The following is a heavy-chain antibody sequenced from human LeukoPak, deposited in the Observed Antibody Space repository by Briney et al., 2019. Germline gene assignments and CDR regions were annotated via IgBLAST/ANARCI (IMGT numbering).Heavy chain of an antibody. CDR2: IYYSGST. J-gene: IGHJ4*02. CDR3: ARVDSSNWYEYRGYFDY. Sequence: SETLSLTCTVSGGSISNKYWSWIRQPPGKGLEWIGYIYYSGSTNYNPTLKSRVTILVDTSKNQFSLKLSSVTAADTAVYFCARVDSSNWYEYRGYFDYWGQGTLVTVSS. V-gene: IGHV4-59*01. CDR1: GGSISNKY. D-gene: IGHD6-13*01.